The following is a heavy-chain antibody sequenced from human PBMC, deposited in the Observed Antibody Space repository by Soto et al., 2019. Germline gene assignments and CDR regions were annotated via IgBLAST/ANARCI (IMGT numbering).Heavy chain of an antibody. Sequence: EVQLLESGGGLVQPGGSLRLSCAASGFTFSSYGMTWVRQAPGKGLEWVSFSSATGAGTYYADSVKGRFTISRDNSKNTMYLQMTILRADDTDVYYCAKDRRAGGNYGFYSDFWGQGALVIVSS. CDR2: SSATGAGT. V-gene: IGHV3-23*01. CDR3: AKDRRAGGNYGFYSDF. CDR1: GFTFSSYG. D-gene: IGHD1-7*01. J-gene: IGHJ4*02.